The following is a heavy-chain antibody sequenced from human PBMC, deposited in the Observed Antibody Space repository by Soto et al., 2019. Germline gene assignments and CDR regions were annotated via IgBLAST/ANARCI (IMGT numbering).Heavy chain of an antibody. D-gene: IGHD3-3*01. CDR2: IWYDGSNK. CDR3: ARDRISDYDLWSGPHRRGFDI. Sequence: QVQLVESGGGVVQPGRSLRLSCAASGFTFSSYGMHWVRQAPGKGLEWVAVIWYDGSNKYYADSVKGRFTISRDNSKNTLYLQMNSLRAEDTAVYYCARDRISDYDLWSGPHRRGFDIWGQGTMVTVSS. CDR1: GFTFSSYG. V-gene: IGHV3-33*01. J-gene: IGHJ3*02.